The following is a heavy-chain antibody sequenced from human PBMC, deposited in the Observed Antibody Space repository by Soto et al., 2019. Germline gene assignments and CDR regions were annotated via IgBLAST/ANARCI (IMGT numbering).Heavy chain of an antibody. D-gene: IGHD3-22*01. J-gene: IGHJ1*01. CDR3: ARGRIGDYYDSSEAVQH. CDR1: GGSISSGGYY. Sequence: LSLTCTVSGGSISSGGYYWSWIRQHPGKGLEWIGYIYYSGSTYYNPSLKSRVTISVDTSKNQFSLKLSSVTAADTAVYYCARGRIGDYYDSSEAVQHWGQGTLVTAPQ. CDR2: IYYSGST. V-gene: IGHV4-31*03.